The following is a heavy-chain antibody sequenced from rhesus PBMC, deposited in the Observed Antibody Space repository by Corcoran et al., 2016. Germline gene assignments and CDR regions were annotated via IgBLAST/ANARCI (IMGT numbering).Heavy chain of an antibody. Sequence: QVQLVHSGAEVKKLGASVKLSCKASGSPFTSSSINWVRQAPGQGLEWMGWINTSNGNTGYEQKFKSRVTMNRDTSTSTAYMELSSMRSEDTAVYYSARPPIQGFDYWGQGVLVTVSS. CDR3: ARPPIQGFDY. J-gene: IGHJ4*01. V-gene: IGHV1-200*01. CDR2: INTSNGNT. CDR1: GSPFTSSS. D-gene: IGHD4-23*01.